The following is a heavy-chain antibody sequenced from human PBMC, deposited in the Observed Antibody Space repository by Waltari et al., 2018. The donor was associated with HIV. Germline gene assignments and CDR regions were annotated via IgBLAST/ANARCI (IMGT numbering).Heavy chain of an antibody. Sequence: VQLMESGGGVVQPGKSLRLSCATSGLPFGSYGIHWVRQAPGKGLGGGGIINYDGSKKFYAESVKGRFLISRDKSKNTLFLQMNSLRDEDKGLYYCARDKAPYSSSSAVDYWGQGTLVTVS. CDR2: INYDGSKK. J-gene: IGHJ4*02. V-gene: IGHV3-33*01. D-gene: IGHD6-6*01. CDR3: ARDKAPYSSSSAVDY. CDR1: GLPFGSYG.